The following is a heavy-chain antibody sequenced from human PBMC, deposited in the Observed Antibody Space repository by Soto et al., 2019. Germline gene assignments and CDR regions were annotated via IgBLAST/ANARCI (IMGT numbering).Heavy chain of an antibody. CDR1: GDSISSSSYL. D-gene: IGHD1-1*01. CDR3: ARHGGPSRTGTGFHY. V-gene: IGHV4-39*01. CDR2: IYYSGST. Sequence: SETLSLTCTVSGDSISSSSYLWGWIRQPPGKGLEWIGSIYYSGSTYHHPSLKTRVTISVDTSKNQFSLKLSSVTAADTAVYYRARHGGPSRTGTGFHYWGQGTLVTVPS. J-gene: IGHJ4*02.